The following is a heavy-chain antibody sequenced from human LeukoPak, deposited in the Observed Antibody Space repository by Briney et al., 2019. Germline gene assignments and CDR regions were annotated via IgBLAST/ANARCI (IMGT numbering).Heavy chain of an antibody. J-gene: IGHJ6*03. CDR1: GDTFINYA. CDR2: IIPIFGSA. V-gene: IGHV1-69*05. CDR3: ARGPRAYYYYYMDV. Sequence: SVKVSCKASGDTFINYAISRVRQAPGQGLEWMGGIIPIFGSANYAQKFQGRVAITTDESTSTAYMELSSLRSEDTAVYYCARGPRAYYYYYMDVWGKGTTVTVSS.